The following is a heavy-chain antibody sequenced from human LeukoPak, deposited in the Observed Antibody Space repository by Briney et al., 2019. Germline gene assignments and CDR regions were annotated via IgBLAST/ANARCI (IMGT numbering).Heavy chain of an antibody. CDR2: ISGSGGST. D-gene: IGHD3-10*01. CDR1: GFTLSSYA. CDR3: AKGLITMVRGVIDY. Sequence: PGGSLRLSCGASGFTLSSYAMSWVRQAPGKGLEWVSAISGSGGSTYYADSVKGRFTISRDNSKNTLYLQMNSLRAEDTAVYYCAKGLITMVRGVIDYWGQGTLVTVSS. V-gene: IGHV3-23*01. J-gene: IGHJ4*02.